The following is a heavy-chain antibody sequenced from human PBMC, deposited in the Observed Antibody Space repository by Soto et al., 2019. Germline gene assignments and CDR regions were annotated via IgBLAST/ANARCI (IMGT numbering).Heavy chain of an antibody. Sequence: QVQLVQSGAEVKKPGSSVKVSCKASGGTFSSYAISWVRQAPGQGLEWMGGIIPIFGTANYAQKFQGRVTITADESTSTAYTELRSLRTEDTGTSYCAREPPGGAWDMDAWGQDTTVTVSS. J-gene: IGHJ6*01. CDR2: IIPIFGTA. D-gene: IGHD1-26*01. CDR1: GGTFSSYA. CDR3: AREPPGGAWDMDA. V-gene: IGHV1-69*01.